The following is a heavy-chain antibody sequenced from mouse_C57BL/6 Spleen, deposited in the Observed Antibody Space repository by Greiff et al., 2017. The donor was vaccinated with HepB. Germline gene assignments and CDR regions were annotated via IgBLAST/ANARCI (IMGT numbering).Heavy chain of an antibody. D-gene: IGHD2-4*01. J-gene: IGHJ4*01. CDR3: ARKGDDDYDGRRGMDY. Sequence: VQLVESGPGLVAPSQSLSITCTVSGFSLTSYAISWVRQPPGKGLEWLGVIWTGGGTNYNSALKSSLSISKDNFKSQVFLKMNSLQTADTARYYCARKGDDDYDGRRGMDYWGQGTSVTVSS. V-gene: IGHV2-9-1*01. CDR1: GFSLTSYA. CDR2: IWTGGGT.